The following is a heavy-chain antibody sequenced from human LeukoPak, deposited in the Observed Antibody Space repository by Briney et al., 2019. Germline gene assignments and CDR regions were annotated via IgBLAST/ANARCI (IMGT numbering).Heavy chain of an antibody. CDR2: IYHSGST. D-gene: IGHD2-2*01. J-gene: IGHJ5*02. V-gene: IGHV4-38-2*02. Sequence: PSETLSLTCTVSGYSISSGYYWGWIRQPPGKGLEWIGSIYHSGSTYYNPSLKSRVTISVDTSKNQFSLKLSSVTAADTAVYYCARLSYCSSTSCKNNWFDPWGQGTLVTVSS. CDR3: ARLSYCSSTSCKNNWFDP. CDR1: GYSISSGYY.